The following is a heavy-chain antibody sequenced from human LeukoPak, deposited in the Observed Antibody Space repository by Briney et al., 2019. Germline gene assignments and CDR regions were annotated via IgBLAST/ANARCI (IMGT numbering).Heavy chain of an antibody. J-gene: IGHJ6*03. CDR1: GYTFTSYD. CDR3: ARSDYYYYYMDV. V-gene: IGHV1-8*03. CDR2: MNPNSGNT. Sequence: ASVKVSCKASGYTFTSYDINWVRQATGQGLEWMGWMNPNSGNTGYAQKFQSRVTITRNTSISTAYMELSSLRSEDTAVYYCARSDYYYYYMDVWGKGTTVTVSS.